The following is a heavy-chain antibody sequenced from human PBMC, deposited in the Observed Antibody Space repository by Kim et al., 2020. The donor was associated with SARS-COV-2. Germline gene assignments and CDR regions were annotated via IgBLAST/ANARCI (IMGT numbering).Heavy chain of an antibody. D-gene: IGHD3-22*01. V-gene: IGHV3-23*01. CDR1: GFTFSSYA. Sequence: GGSLRLSCAASGFTFSSYAMSWVRQAPGKGLEWVSAISGSGGSTYYADSVKGRFTISRDNSKNTLYLQMNSLRAEDTAVYYCAKYVTMIVVVHPFFDYWGQGTLVTVSS. CDR3: AKYVTMIVVVHPFFDY. CDR2: ISGSGGST. J-gene: IGHJ4*02.